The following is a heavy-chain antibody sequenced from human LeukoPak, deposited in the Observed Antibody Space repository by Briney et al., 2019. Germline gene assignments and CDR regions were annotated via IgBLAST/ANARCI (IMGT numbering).Heavy chain of an antibody. CDR2: ISPDGDRE. CDR1: GLTFSSHW. CDR3: ASKFPYCSGGSCAL. J-gene: IGHJ4*02. Sequence: GGSLRLSCAASGLTFSSHWMSWVRQAPGQGLGWVANISPDGDRENYVDSVKGRFSISRDNAKNSLFLQMHSLSAEDTAVYYCASKFPYCSGGSCALGGQGTLVTVSS. V-gene: IGHV3-7*01. D-gene: IGHD2-15*01.